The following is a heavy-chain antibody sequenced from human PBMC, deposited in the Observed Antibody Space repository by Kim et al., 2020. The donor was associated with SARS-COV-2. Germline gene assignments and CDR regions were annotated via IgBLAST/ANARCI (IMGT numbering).Heavy chain of an antibody. Sequence: GGSLRLSCAASGFTFSNAWMSWVRQAPGKGLEWVGRIKSKTDGGTTDYAAPVKGRFTISRDDSKNTLYLQMNSLKTEDTAVYYCTTAEGGSNEYYYYGMDVWGQGTTVTVSS. V-gene: IGHV3-15*01. CDR2: IKSKTDGGTT. J-gene: IGHJ6*02. CDR3: TTAEGGSNEYYYYGMDV. CDR1: GFTFSNAW. D-gene: IGHD1-26*01.